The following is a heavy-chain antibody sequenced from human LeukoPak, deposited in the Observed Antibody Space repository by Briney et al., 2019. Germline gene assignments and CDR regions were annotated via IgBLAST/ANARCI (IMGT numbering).Heavy chain of an antibody. CDR1: GFTFSSYE. D-gene: IGHD1-26*01. CDR3: AKDFSQEGSHSVDY. Sequence: GGSLRLSCAASGFTFSSYEMNWVRQAPGKGLEWVSYISSSGSTIYYADSVKGRFTISRDNAKNSLYLQMNSLRAEDTAVYYCAKDFSQEGSHSVDYWGQGTLVTVSS. V-gene: IGHV3-48*03. CDR2: ISSSGSTI. J-gene: IGHJ4*02.